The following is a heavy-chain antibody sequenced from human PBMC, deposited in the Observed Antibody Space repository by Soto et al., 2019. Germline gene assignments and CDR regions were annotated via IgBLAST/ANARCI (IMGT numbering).Heavy chain of an antibody. D-gene: IGHD3-22*01. CDR2: ISYDGSNK. J-gene: IGHJ3*02. CDR3: ARGFTMIVVVLGAVAFDI. Sequence: QVQLVESGGGVVQPGRSLRLSCAASGFTFSSYAMHWVRQAPGKGLEWVAVISYDGSNKYYADSVKGRFTISRDNSKNTLYMKMNSLTAEDTAAYYCARGFTMIVVVLGAVAFDIWGQGTMVTVSS. CDR1: GFTFSSYA. V-gene: IGHV3-30-3*01.